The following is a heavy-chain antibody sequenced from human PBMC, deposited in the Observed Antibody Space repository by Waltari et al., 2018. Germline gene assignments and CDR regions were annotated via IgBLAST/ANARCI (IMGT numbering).Heavy chain of an antibody. V-gene: IGHV4-61*09. D-gene: IGHD7-27*01. J-gene: IGHJ4*02. Sequence: QVQLQESGPGLVKPSQTLSLTCTVSGGSISSGSYYWSWIRQPAGKGLEWIGYIYTSASTNYNPSLTSRVTISVDTSKNQSSLKLSSVTAADTAVYYCARDPNYYFDYWGQGTLVTVSS. CDR1: GGSISSGSYY. CDR3: ARDPNYYFDY. CDR2: IYTSAST.